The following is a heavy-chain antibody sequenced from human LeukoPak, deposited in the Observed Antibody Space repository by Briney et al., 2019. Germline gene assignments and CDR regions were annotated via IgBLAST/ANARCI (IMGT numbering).Heavy chain of an antibody. CDR3: ARCSPGDSSNFYAVLQY. V-gene: IGHV1-46*01. D-gene: IGHD3-22*01. CDR2: INPTGGST. Sequence: ASVKVSCKASGYTFTSYYMHWVRQAPGQGLEWMGLINPTGGSTGYAQKFQGRVTMTRDMSTSTDYMELSSLRSEDTAIYYCARCSPGDSSNFYAVLQYWGQGTLVTVSS. CDR1: GYTFTSYY. J-gene: IGHJ4*02.